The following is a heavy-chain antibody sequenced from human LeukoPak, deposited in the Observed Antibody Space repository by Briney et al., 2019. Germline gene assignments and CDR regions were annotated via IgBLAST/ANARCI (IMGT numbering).Heavy chain of an antibody. D-gene: IGHD3-22*01. CDR3: AGDYYDSSGYYY. CDR2: IYTSGST. J-gene: IGHJ4*02. Sequence: PSETLSLTCTVSGGSISSGSYYWSWIRQPAGKGLEWIGGIYTSGSTNYNPSLKSRVTISVDTSKNQFSLKLSSVTAADTAVYYCAGDYYDSSGYYYWGQGTLVTVSS. V-gene: IGHV4-61*02. CDR1: GGSISSGSYY.